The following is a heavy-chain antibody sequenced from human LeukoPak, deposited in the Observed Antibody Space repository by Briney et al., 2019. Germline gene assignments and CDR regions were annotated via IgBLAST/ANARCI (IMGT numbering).Heavy chain of an antibody. J-gene: IGHJ4*02. Sequence: PSETLSLTCTVSGGSISSGGYYWSWIRQPPGKGLEWIGEINHSGSTIYNPSLKSRVTISVDTSKNQFSLKLSSVTAADTAVYYCARSPIQRYSSGWYGYWGQGTLVTVSS. D-gene: IGHD6-19*01. CDR2: INHSGST. CDR3: ARSPIQRYSSGWYGY. V-gene: IGHV4-39*07. CDR1: GGSISSGGYY.